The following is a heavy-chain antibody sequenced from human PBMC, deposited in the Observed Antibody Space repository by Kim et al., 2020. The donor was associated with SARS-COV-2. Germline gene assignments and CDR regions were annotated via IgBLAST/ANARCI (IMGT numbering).Heavy chain of an antibody. CDR1: GYTFTGYY. Sequence: ASVKVSCKASGYTFTGYYMHWVRQAPGQGLEWMGRINPNSGGTNYAQKFQGRVTMTRDTSISTAYMELSRLRSDDTAVYYCARDDCSSTSCYKGAGADYWGQGTLVTVSS. V-gene: IGHV1-2*06. CDR2: INPNSGGT. J-gene: IGHJ4*02. D-gene: IGHD2-2*02. CDR3: ARDDCSSTSCYKGAGADY.